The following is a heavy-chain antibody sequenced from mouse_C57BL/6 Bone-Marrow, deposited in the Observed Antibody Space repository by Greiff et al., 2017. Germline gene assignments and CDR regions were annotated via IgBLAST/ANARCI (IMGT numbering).Heavy chain of an antibody. V-gene: IGHV1-5*01. D-gene: IGHD1-1*01. CDR3: TRRDGYSGSSIDY. J-gene: IGHJ2*01. Sequence: EVQLVESGTVLARPGASVKMSCKTSGYTFTSYWMHWVKQRPGQGLEWIGAIYPGNSDTSYNQKFKGKAKLTADTSASTAYMELSSLTNEDSAVYYCTRRDGYSGSSIDYWGQGTTLTVSS. CDR1: GYTFTSYW. CDR2: IYPGNSDT.